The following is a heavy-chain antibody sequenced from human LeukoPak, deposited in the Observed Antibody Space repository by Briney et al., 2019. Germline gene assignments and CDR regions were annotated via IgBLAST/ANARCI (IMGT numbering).Heavy chain of an antibody. CDR3: ARSNYDSTTFYYHLDL. CDR2: VDVHGQGT. D-gene: IGHD2/OR15-2a*01. CDR1: GFTFSSYW. V-gene: IGHV3-74*01. J-gene: IGHJ5*02. Sequence: GGSLRLSCAASGFTFSSYWMHWVRQAPGKGPVWVSRVDVHGQGTAYADSVKGRFTISRDNAKNTLSLQMNSISAEDTAVYYCARSNYDSTTFYYHLDLWGQGTLVTVSS.